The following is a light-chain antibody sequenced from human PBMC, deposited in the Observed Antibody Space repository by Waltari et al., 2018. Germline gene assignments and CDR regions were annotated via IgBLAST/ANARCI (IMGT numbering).Light chain of an antibody. CDR3: QQSYITAYT. V-gene: IGKV1-39*01. Sequence: IEMTPSPSSLSASVGDRVTITFRATHSISTSLNWYQQIPGKPPKLLIYLASTLQSGVPSRFSGSGSGTDFSLTISSLQPEDFATYYCQQSYITAYTFGQGTKLEIK. CDR2: LAS. CDR1: HSISTS. J-gene: IGKJ2*01.